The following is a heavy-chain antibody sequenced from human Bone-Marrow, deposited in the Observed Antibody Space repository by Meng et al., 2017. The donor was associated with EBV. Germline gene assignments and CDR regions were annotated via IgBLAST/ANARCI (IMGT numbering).Heavy chain of an antibody. V-gene: IGHV4-34*02. D-gene: IGHD3-10*01. Sequence: HVPVKQWGAGMFTASESLSPAGSVDGGSFGGYYWNWIRQPPGKGLDGIGEINHSGATNYNPAIKSRVTVSLATSKKQFSLKLSSVTAADTAVYYCAFQWGLRGPVNWGQGTLVTASS. CDR2: INHSGAT. CDR3: AFQWGLRGPVN. J-gene: IGHJ4*02. CDR1: GGSFGGYY.